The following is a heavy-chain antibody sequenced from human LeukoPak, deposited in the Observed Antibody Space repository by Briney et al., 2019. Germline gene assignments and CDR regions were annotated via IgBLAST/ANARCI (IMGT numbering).Heavy chain of an antibody. CDR1: GFTFDDYA. CDR3: AKDWDYGGNYVVVDY. Sequence: GGSLRLSCAASGFTFDDYAMHWVRQAPGKGLEWVSLISGDGGSTYYADSVKGRFTISRDNSKNSLYLQMNSLRTEDTALYCCAKDWDYGGNYVVVDYWGQGTLVTVSS. J-gene: IGHJ4*02. V-gene: IGHV3-43*02. D-gene: IGHD4-23*01. CDR2: ISGDGGST.